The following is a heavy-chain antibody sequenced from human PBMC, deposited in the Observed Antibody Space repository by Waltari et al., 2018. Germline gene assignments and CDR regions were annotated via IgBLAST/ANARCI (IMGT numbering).Heavy chain of an antibody. D-gene: IGHD1-26*01. CDR3: VKSLSSGSSKDY. Sequence: QVQLAESGGGVVQPGGSLTLSGAPSGFTFSTVGMHWVRQAPGKGLGWVAFVQFDGKNKYYADSVKGRFTISRDNSKDTLYLQINSLRVDDTALYYCVKSLSSGSSKDYWGQGTLVTVSS. V-gene: IGHV3-30*02. J-gene: IGHJ4*02. CDR2: VQFDGKNK. CDR1: GFTFSTVG.